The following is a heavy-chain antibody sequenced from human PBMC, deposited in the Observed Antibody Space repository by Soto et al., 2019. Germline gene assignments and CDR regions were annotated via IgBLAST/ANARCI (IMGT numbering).Heavy chain of an antibody. Sequence: QVQLQESGPGLVKPSQTLSLTCTVSGGSISSGGYYWSWIRQHPGKGLEWIGYIYYSGSTYYNPSLKSRFTISVDASKNQFSLQLNSVTAADTAVYYCARLIRSGAYYFDYWSQGTLVTVSS. J-gene: IGHJ4*02. CDR2: IYYSGST. D-gene: IGHD1-26*01. CDR1: GGSISSGGYY. CDR3: ARLIRSGAYYFDY. V-gene: IGHV4-31*03.